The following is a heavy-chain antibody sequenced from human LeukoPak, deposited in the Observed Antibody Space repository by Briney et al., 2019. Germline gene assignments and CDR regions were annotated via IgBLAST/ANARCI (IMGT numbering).Heavy chain of an antibody. CDR2: INSDGSSR. CDR1: GFTFTPYW. V-gene: IGHV3-74*01. CDR3: VRGGVGITGLDS. D-gene: IGHD3-22*01. Sequence: GGSLRLSCAASGFTFTPYWMYWVRQPPGKGLMWVSRINSDGSSRTYGDFVQGRFTISRDNARSTLYLQMNSLRVEDTAVYYCVRGGVGITGLDSWGQGTLVTVSS. J-gene: IGHJ4*02.